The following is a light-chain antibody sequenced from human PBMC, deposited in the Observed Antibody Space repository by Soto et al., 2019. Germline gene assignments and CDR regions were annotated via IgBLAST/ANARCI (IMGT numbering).Light chain of an antibody. CDR2: DAS. CDR3: QQFNSYPLT. J-gene: IGKJ4*01. CDR1: QTVRNNY. Sequence: EFVLTQSPGTLSLSPGERATLSCRASQTVRNNYFAWYQQIPGQAPRLLIYDASSRATGIADRFSGGGSGTDFPLTISRLEPEYLAVYYCQQFNSYPLTFGEGTKVEIK. V-gene: IGKV3-20*01.